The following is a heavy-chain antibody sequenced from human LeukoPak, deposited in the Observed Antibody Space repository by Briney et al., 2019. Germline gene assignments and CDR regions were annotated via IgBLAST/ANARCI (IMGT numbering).Heavy chain of an antibody. J-gene: IGHJ6*03. Sequence: LETLSLTCTVSGGSISSYYCSWIRQPPGKGLEWSGYIYYSGSTNYNPSLKSRVTISVDTSKNQFSLKLSSVTDADTDVYYCARGPRYDSSGYLHYYYYMDVWGKGTTVTVSS. D-gene: IGHD3-22*01. CDR3: ARGPRYDSSGYLHYYYYMDV. CDR1: GGSISSYY. V-gene: IGHV4-59*01. CDR2: IYYSGST.